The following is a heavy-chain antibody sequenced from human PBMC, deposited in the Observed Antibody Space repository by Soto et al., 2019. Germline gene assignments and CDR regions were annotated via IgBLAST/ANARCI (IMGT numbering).Heavy chain of an antibody. CDR3: AAAYYYDGRGWDPPVNYYYGMDV. CDR1: GFTFTSSA. D-gene: IGHD3-22*01. V-gene: IGHV1-58*01. Sequence: SVKVSCKASGFTFTSSAVQWVRQARGQRLEWIGWIVVGSGNTNYAQKFQERVTITRDMSTSTAYMELSSLRSEDRAVYYCAAAYYYDGRGWDPPVNYYYGMDVGGQWTTATVSS. CDR2: IVVGSGNT. J-gene: IGHJ6*02.